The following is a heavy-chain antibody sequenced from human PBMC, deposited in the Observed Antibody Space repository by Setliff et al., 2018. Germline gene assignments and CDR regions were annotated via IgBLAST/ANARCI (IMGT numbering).Heavy chain of an antibody. Sequence: SETLSLTCTVSGGSVSSRSFYWSWIRQPAGKPLEWIGRMYSDGSTIYNPSLKSRVTISEDTSKNQFSLTLSSVTAADTAIYYCARGGTYRYFDYWGQGALVTVSS. J-gene: IGHJ4*03. CDR1: GGSVSSRSFY. V-gene: IGHV4-61*02. CDR3: ARGGTYRYFDY. CDR2: MYSDGST.